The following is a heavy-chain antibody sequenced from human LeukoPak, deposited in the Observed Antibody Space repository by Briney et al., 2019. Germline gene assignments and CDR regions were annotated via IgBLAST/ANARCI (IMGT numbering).Heavy chain of an antibody. V-gene: IGHV6-1*01. CDR3: ARVRFPYPASAGLDY. D-gene: IGHD6-13*01. J-gene: IGHJ4*02. Sequence: PSQTLSLTCAISGDSVSSNSAAWNWISQSPSRGLEWLGRTYYRSKWYNDYAGSVKSRITINSDTSKNQFSLQLNSVTPEDTAVYYCARVRFPYPASAGLDYWGQGTLVTVSS. CDR1: GDSVSSNSAA. CDR2: TYYRSKWYN.